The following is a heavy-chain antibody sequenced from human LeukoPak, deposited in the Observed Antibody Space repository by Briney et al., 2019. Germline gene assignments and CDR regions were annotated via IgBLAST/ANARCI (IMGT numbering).Heavy chain of an antibody. V-gene: IGHV4-4*02. CDR1: GVSISSNLW. Sequence: SGTLSLTCAVSGVSISSNLWWTWVRQPPGKGLEWIAEIHHSGSINYNPSLKSRVTISVDKAKNQFSLNLNSVTAADTAVYYCARGGDRSFDYWGRGTLVTVSS. CDR2: IHHSGSI. CDR3: ARGGDRSFDY. D-gene: IGHD3-10*01. J-gene: IGHJ4*02.